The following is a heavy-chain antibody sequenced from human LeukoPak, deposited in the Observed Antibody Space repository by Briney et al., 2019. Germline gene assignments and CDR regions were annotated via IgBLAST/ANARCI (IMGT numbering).Heavy chain of an antibody. V-gene: IGHV4-4*02. CDR3: ARIQRLYDYVWGSYRSGDAFDI. J-gene: IGHJ3*02. CDR1: GGSISSTNW. D-gene: IGHD3-16*02. CDR2: IYHSGST. Sequence: SGTLSLTCAVSGGSISSTNWWSWVRQPPGKGLEWIGEIYHSGSTNYNPSLKSRVTISVDTSKNQFSLKLSSVTAADTAVYYCARIQRLYDYVWGSYRSGDAFDIWGQGTMVTVSS.